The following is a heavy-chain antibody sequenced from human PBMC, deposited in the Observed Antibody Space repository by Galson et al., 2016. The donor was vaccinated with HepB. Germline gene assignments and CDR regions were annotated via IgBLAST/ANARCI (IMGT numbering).Heavy chain of an antibody. CDR3: ATYHFAGTYPPGGFDF. V-gene: IGHV3-23*01. Sequence: SLRLSCAASGFTFNTFAGSWARQAPGEGLEWISTITSSGDKTWYAGSVQGRFTISRDNSNNTLFLQMNSLGVEDTAVYYCATYHFAGTYPPGGFDFWGPGTVVAVSS. CDR1: GFTFNTFA. CDR2: ITSSGDKT. J-gene: IGHJ4*02. D-gene: IGHD1-14*01.